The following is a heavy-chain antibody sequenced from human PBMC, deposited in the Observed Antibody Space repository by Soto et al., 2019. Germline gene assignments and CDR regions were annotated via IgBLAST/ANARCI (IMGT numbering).Heavy chain of an antibody. J-gene: IGHJ4*02. D-gene: IGHD3-3*01. CDR3: WKATYYDFWSGSGPFDY. V-gene: IGHV3-23*01. CDR1: GFTFSGYA. Sequence: EVHLLESGGGLIQPGGSLRLSCAASGFTFSGYAMSWVRQAPGRGLEWVSAISGSGGSTFYADSVKGRFTISRDNSKDNQYLQMPRLRAEDTAVYYYWKATYYDFWSGSGPFDYWGLGALVSVSS. CDR2: ISGSGGST.